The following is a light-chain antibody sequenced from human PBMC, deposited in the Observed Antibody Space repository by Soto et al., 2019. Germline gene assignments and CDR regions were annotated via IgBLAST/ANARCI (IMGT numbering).Light chain of an antibody. CDR3: QQYNTYSPERT. Sequence: DIQMTQSPSTLSASVGDRVTITCRASQSIGRWLAWYQQKPGKAPKLLIYDASSLESGVPSRFSGSGSGTEFTLTISSLQPDDFATYYCQQYNTYSPERTSGQGTKVDIK. V-gene: IGKV1-5*01. CDR1: QSIGRW. CDR2: DAS. J-gene: IGKJ1*01.